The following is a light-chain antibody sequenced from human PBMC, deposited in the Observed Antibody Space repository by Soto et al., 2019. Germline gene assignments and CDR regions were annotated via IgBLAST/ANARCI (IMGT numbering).Light chain of an antibody. J-gene: IGKJ1*01. CDR1: QSVSSN. V-gene: IGKV3-15*01. CDR3: QQYNDRPAT. Sequence: EIVMTQSPATLSVSPGERTTLSCRASQSVSSNLASFQQKPGQAPRLLIYSTSTRATGIPVRFRGSGSGTEFTLTISSLQSQDFAVYYCQQYNDRPATFGQGTKVEIK. CDR2: STS.